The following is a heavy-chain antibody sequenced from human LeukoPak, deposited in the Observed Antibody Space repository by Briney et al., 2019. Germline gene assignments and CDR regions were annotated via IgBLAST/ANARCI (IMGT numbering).Heavy chain of an antibody. D-gene: IGHD5-18*01. V-gene: IGHV4-39*07. CDR2: IYYSGST. CDR3: ARDYRRYSSRVDDY. Sequence: SETLSLTCTVSGGSISSSSYYWGWIRQPPGKGLEWIGSIYYSGSTYYNPSLKSRVTISVDTSKNQFSLKLSSVTAADTAVYYCARDYRRYSSRVDDYWGQGTLVTVSS. CDR1: GGSISSSSYY. J-gene: IGHJ4*02.